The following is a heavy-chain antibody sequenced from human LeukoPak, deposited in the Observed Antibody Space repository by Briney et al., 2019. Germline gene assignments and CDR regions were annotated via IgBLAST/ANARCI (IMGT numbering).Heavy chain of an antibody. CDR2: ISGSGGST. D-gene: IGHD4-17*01. V-gene: IGHV3-23*01. Sequence: GGSLRLSCAASGFTFSSYAMRWVRQAPGKGLEWVSAISGSGGSTYYADSVKGRFTISRDNSKNTLYLQMNSLRAEDTDVYYCAKDGGGWPNRGATVYYYGMDVWGQGTTVTVSS. J-gene: IGHJ6*02. CDR3: AKDGGGWPNRGATVYYYGMDV. CDR1: GFTFSSYA.